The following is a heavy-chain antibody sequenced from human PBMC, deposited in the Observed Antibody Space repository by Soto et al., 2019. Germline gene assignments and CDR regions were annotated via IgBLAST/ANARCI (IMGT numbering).Heavy chain of an antibody. Sequence: GGSLRLSRLASGIRFRSRGISWFRQSPGEGLEWVSTTTDTDGDRKYADSVRGRFTISRDNSKNTLYLQMSSLRAEDSAVYFCARGSRDSYQGSRIFDLWGRGTRVTVSS. D-gene: IGHD3-10*01. J-gene: IGHJ6*02. CDR2: TTDTDGDR. CDR1: GIRFRSRG. V-gene: IGHV3-23*01. CDR3: ARGSRDSYQGSRIFDL.